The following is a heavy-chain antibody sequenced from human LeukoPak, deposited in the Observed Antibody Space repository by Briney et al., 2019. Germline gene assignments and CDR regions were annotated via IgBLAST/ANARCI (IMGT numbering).Heavy chain of an antibody. CDR3: ASYASGSFHNDY. D-gene: IGHD3-10*01. Sequence: SETLSLTCTVSGGSISSGGYYWNWIRQHPGKGLEWIGYIYYSGSTFYNPSLKGRVTISVDTSKNQFSLKLSSVTAADTAVYYCASYASGSFHNDYWGQGTLVTVSS. V-gene: IGHV4-31*03. CDR2: IYYSGST. CDR1: GGSISSGGYY. J-gene: IGHJ4*02.